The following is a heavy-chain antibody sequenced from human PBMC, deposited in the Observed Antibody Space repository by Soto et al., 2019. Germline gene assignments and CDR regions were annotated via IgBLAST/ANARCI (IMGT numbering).Heavy chain of an antibody. CDR2: ISYDGSNK. D-gene: IGHD3-3*01. J-gene: IGHJ4*02. CDR3: ARVYDFWSGYPDY. V-gene: IGHV3-30-3*01. Sequence: PGGSLRLSCAASGFTLSSYAMHWVRQAPGKGLEWVAVISYDGSNKYYADSVKGRFTISRDNSKNTLYLQMNSLRAEDTAVYYCARVYDFWSGYPDYWGQGTLVTVSS. CDR1: GFTLSSYA.